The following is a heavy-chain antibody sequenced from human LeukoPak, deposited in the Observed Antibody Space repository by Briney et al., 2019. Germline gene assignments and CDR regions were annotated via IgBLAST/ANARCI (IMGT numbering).Heavy chain of an antibody. CDR3: AKGVAVAPDVTPFDY. CDR1: GFTFSSYS. CDR2: ISGRGASK. D-gene: IGHD2-2*01. Sequence: GGSLRLSCAASGFTFSSYSMNWVRQAPGKGLEWVSGISGRGASKYYADSVKGRFTISRDNSKNTLYLQMNSLRAEDTAVYYCAKGVAVAPDVTPFDYWGQGTLVTVSS. J-gene: IGHJ4*02. V-gene: IGHV3-23*01.